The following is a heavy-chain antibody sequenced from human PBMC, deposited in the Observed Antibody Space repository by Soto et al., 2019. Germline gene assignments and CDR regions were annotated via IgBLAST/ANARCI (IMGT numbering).Heavy chain of an antibody. CDR2: MSPNSGST. D-gene: IGHD3-10*01. V-gene: IGHV1-8*01. CDR1: GYTFSSYE. J-gene: IGHJ5*01. CDR3: ARVYGAGSFDF. Sequence: GASVKVSCKTSGYTFSSYEIHWVRQATGQGLEWMGWMSPNSGSTGYAQKFQGRVTMTRNTSMRTAYMELSTMRSEDTAVYYCARVYGAGSFDFWGQGALVTVSS.